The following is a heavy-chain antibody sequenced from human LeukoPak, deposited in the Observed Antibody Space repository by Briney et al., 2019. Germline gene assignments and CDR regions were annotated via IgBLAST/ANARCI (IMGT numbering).Heavy chain of an antibody. V-gene: IGHV3-53*01. CDR3: ARVDFGVVPPQYYYYYYMDV. CDR1: GFTVSSNY. CDR2: IYSGDST. J-gene: IGHJ6*03. D-gene: IGHD3-3*01. Sequence: GGSLRLSCAASGFTVSSNYMTWVRQAPGKGLEWVSVIYSGDSTYYADSVKGRFTISRDNSKNTLYLQMNSLRAEDTAVYYCARVDFGVVPPQYYYYYYMDVWGKGTAVTVSS.